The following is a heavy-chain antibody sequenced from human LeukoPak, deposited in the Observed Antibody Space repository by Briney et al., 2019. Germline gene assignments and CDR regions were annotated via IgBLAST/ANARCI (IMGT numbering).Heavy chain of an antibody. J-gene: IGHJ4*02. Sequence: GGSLRLSCAASGFTVSSNYMSWVRQAPGKGLEWVSVIYSGGSTYYADSVKGRFTISRDNSKNTLYLQMNSLRAEDTAVYYCAREDFGSGSYYTLYWGQGTLVTVSS. D-gene: IGHD3-10*01. V-gene: IGHV3-53*01. CDR2: IYSGGST. CDR1: GFTVSSNY. CDR3: AREDFGSGSYYTLY.